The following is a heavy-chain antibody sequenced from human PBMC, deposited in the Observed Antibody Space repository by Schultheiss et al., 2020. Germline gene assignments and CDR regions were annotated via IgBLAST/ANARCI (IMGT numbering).Heavy chain of an antibody. CDR1: GGSISSYY. J-gene: IGHJ4*02. CDR2: IYTSGST. CDR3: AREGAVGATHLFDY. V-gene: IGHV4-4*07. Sequence: SQTLSLTCTVSGGSISSYYWSWIRQPAGKGLEWIGRIYTSGSTNYNPSLKSRVTMSVDTSKNQFSLKLSSVTAADTAVYYCAREGAVGATHLFDYWGQGTLVTVS. D-gene: IGHD1-26*01.